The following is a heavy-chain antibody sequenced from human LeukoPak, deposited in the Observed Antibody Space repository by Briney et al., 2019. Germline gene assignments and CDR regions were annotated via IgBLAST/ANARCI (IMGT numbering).Heavy chain of an antibody. J-gene: IGHJ4*02. Sequence: RAGGSLRLSCAASGFDFSNYWMYWVRQAPGKGLEWVANIKQDGSEKYYVDSVRGRFTISRDNAKNSLSLQMNSLRAEDTAVYYCASNYGGWGQGTLVIVSS. V-gene: IGHV3-7*03. CDR3: ASNYGG. CDR2: IKQDGSEK. CDR1: GFDFSNYW. D-gene: IGHD4-11*01.